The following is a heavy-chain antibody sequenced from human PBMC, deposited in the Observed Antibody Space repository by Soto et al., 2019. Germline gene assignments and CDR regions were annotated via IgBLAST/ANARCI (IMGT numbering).Heavy chain of an antibody. D-gene: IGHD3-10*01. CDR2: IWYDGSNK. CDR3: ARAAKRVVRGVIPPYYYYMDV. J-gene: IGHJ6*03. Sequence: QVQLAESGGGVVQPGRSLRLCCAASGFTFSSYGMHWVRQAPGKGLEWVAVIWYDGSNKYYADSVKGRFTISRDNSKNTLYLQMNSLRAEDTAVYYCARAAKRVVRGVIPPYYYYMDVWGKGTTVTVSS. V-gene: IGHV3-33*01. CDR1: GFTFSSYG.